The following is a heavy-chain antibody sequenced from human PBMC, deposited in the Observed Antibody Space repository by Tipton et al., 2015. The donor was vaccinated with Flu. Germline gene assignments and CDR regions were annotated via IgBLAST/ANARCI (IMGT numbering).Heavy chain of an antibody. CDR2: MWYDGTHE. Sequence: SLRLSCAASGFTFSSYGMHWVRQAPGKGLEWVAGMWYDGTHEYYADSVRGRFTISRDNSKNTLYLQMNSLRAEDTTVYYCAREWLDYYFDYWGQGTLVTVSS. V-gene: IGHV3-33*01. CDR1: GFTFSSYG. J-gene: IGHJ4*02. D-gene: IGHD6-19*01. CDR3: AREWLDYYFDY.